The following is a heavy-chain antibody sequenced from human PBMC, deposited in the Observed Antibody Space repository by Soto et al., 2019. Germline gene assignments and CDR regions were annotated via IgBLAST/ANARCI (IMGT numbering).Heavy chain of an antibody. CDR2: ISSSSSTI. V-gene: IGHV3-48*02. D-gene: IGHD3-3*01. CDR3: ARDGGGITIFGVVEGYYYYYGMDV. J-gene: IGHJ6*02. CDR1: GFTFSSYS. Sequence: GGSLRLSCAASGFTFSSYSMNWVRQAPGKGLEWVSYISSSSSTIYYADSVKGRFTISRDNAKNSLYLQMNSLRDEDTAVYYCARDGGGITIFGVVEGYYYYYGMDVWGQGTTVTVSS.